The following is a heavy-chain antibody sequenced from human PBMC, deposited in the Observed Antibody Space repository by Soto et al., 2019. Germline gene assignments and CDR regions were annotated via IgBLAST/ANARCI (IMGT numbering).Heavy chain of an antibody. CDR3: ARDDEDGSYCDLGY. V-gene: IGHV3-30-3*01. CDR2: ILHDGSNK. CDR1: GFTFSNYI. D-gene: IGHD3-10*01. Sequence: PGGSLRLSCAASGFTFSNYIMHWVRQAPGKGLEWVAMILHDGSNKYYADSVKGRFTISRDNSKNTLYLQMNSLRTEDTAIYYCARDDEDGSYCDLGYWGQGTLVTVSS. J-gene: IGHJ4*02.